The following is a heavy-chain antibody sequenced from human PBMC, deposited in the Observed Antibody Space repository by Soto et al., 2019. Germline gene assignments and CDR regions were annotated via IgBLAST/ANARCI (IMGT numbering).Heavy chain of an antibody. J-gene: IGHJ5*02. V-gene: IGHV4-34*01. CDR2: INHSGST. CDR3: ARRGVIVVVPAAKPSNWFDP. D-gene: IGHD2-2*01. CDR1: GGSFSGYY. Sequence: SETLSLTCAVYGGSFSGYYWSWIRQPPGKGLEWIGEINHSGSTNYNPSLKSRVTISVDTSKNQFSLKLSSVTAADTAVYYCARRGVIVVVPAAKPSNWFDPWGQGTLVTVSS.